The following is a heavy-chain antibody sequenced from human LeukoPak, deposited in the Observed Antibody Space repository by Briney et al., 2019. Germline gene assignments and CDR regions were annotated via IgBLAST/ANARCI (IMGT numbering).Heavy chain of an antibody. Sequence: GASVKVSCKASGGTFSSYAISWVRQAPGQGLEWMGRIIPILGIANYAQKFQGRVTITADKSTSTAYMELSSPRSEDTAVYYCAREGGGSYYDSSGYSSRNWFDPWGQGTLVTVSS. CDR2: IIPILGIA. CDR3: AREGGGSYYDSSGYSSRNWFDP. D-gene: IGHD3-22*01. V-gene: IGHV1-69*04. J-gene: IGHJ5*02. CDR1: GGTFSSYA.